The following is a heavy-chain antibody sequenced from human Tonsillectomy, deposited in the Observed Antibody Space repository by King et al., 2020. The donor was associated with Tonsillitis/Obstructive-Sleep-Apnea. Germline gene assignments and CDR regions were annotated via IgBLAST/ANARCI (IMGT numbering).Heavy chain of an antibody. CDR1: GGSISSSSYY. Sequence: LQLQESGPGLVKPSETLSLTCTVSGGSISSSSYYWGWIRQPPGKGLEWIASIYYSGSTYYNPSLKSRVTISVDTSKNQFSLKLSSVTAADTAVYYCARHGPGVSPSPFDYWGQGTLVTVSS. CDR3: ARHGPGVSPSPFDY. CDR2: IYYSGST. V-gene: IGHV4-39*01. J-gene: IGHJ4*02.